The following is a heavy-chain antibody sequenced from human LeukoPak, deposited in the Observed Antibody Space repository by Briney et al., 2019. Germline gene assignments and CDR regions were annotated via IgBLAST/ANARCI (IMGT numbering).Heavy chain of an antibody. V-gene: IGHV3-30*18. CDR2: ISYDGSNK. CDR3: AKVAAAGPMRWFDP. J-gene: IGHJ5*02. Sequence: GGSLRLSCAASGFTFSSYGMHWVRQAPGKGLEWVAVISYDGSNKYYADSVKGRFTISRDNSKNTLYLQMNSLRAEDTAVYYCAKVAAAGPMRWFDPWGQGTLVTVSS. CDR1: GFTFSSYG. D-gene: IGHD6-13*01.